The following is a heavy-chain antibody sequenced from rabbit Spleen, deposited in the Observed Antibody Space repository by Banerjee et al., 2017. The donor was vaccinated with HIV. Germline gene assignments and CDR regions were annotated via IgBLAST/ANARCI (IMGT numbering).Heavy chain of an antibody. V-gene: IGHV1S45*01. CDR1: GFSFSSNA. J-gene: IGHJ3*01. CDR2: IYTDSGAT. Sequence: QEQLEESGGGLVKPEGSLTLTCKASGFSFSSNAMCWVRQAPGKRPEWIGCIYTDSGATYYATWARGRFTISRTSSTTVTLQMTSLTVADTATYFCARDTGSSFSSYGMDLWGQGTLVTVS. D-gene: IGHD8-1*01. CDR3: ARDTGSSFSSYGMDL.